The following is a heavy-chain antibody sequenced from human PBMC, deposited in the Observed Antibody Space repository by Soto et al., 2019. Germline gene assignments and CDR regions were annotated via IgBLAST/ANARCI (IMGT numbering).Heavy chain of an antibody. D-gene: IGHD1-26*01. V-gene: IGHV4-59*04. Sequence: SETLSLTCTVSGGSISSYYWSWIRQPPGKGLEWIGYIYYSGSTYYNPSLKSRVTISVDTSKNQFSLKLSSVTAADTAVYYCARMEGARYFDYWGQGTLVTVSS. J-gene: IGHJ4*02. CDR3: ARMEGARYFDY. CDR1: GGSISSYY. CDR2: IYYSGST.